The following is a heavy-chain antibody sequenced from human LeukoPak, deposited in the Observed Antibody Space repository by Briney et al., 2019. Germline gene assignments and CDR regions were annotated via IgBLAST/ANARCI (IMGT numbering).Heavy chain of an antibody. CDR1: GFTFSSHG. Sequence: GGSLRLSCAASGFTFSSHGMNWVRQAPGKGLEWVSGISPSGGITYYTDSVKGRFTISRDNSKNTVSLQMNSLRVEDTAVYYCAKDFEWDGYNWGYFDYWGQGTLVTVSS. V-gene: IGHV3-23*01. CDR3: AKDFEWDGYNWGYFDY. D-gene: IGHD5-24*01. J-gene: IGHJ4*02. CDR2: ISPSGGIT.